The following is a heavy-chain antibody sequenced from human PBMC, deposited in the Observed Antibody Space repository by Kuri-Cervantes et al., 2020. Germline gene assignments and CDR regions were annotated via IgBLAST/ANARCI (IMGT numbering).Heavy chain of an antibody. CDR2: ISSSGSTI. CDR1: GFDFTRFW. CDR3: AGEQTRIQLWLEYYYYGMDV. Sequence: GESLKISCAVSGFDFTRFWMSWIRQAPGKGLEWVSYISSSGSTIYYADSVKGRFTISRDNAKNSLYLQMNSLRAEDTAVYYCAGEQTRIQLWLEYYYYGMDVRGQGTTVTVSS. V-gene: IGHV3-11*01. D-gene: IGHD5-18*01. J-gene: IGHJ6*02.